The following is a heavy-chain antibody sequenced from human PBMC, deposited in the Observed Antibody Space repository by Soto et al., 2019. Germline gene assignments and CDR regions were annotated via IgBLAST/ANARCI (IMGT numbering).Heavy chain of an antibody. CDR1: GFNLADYA. Sequence: GGSLRLSCAASGFNLADYAMHWVRRVPGKGLEWVSGISWEGGSIGYADSVKGRFTISRDNAKNSLYLEMNSLRSEDTAFYYCAKDHDEDFGYDLDYFKYWGQGT. CDR2: ISWEGGSI. J-gene: IGHJ4*02. D-gene: IGHD5-12*01. V-gene: IGHV3-9*01. CDR3: AKDHDEDFGYDLDYFKY.